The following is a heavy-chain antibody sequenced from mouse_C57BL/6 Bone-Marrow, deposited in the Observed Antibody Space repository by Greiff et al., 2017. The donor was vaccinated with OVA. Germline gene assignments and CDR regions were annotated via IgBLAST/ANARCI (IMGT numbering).Heavy chain of an antibody. CDR1: GYAFSSYW. CDR3: ASGIYDGYYGWYFDV. J-gene: IGHJ1*03. CDR2: IYPGDGDT. D-gene: IGHD2-3*01. Sequence: QVQLQQSGAELVKPGASVKISCKASGYAFSSYWMNWVKQRPGKGLEWIGQIYPGDGDTNYNGKFKGKATLTADKSSSTAYMQLSSLTSEDSAVYFCASGIYDGYYGWYFDVWGTGTTVTVSS. V-gene: IGHV1-80*01.